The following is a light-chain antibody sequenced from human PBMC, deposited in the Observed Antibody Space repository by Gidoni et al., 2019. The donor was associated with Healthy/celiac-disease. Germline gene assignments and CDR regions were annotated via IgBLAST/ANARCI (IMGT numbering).Light chain of an antibody. CDR1: QSISSY. V-gene: IGKV1-39*01. J-gene: IGKJ5*01. CDR2: AAS. CDR3: QQSYSTPRVT. Sequence: DIQMTQSPSSLSASAGDRVTITCRASQSISSYLNWYQQKPGKAPKLLIYAASSLQSGVPSRFSGSGSGTDFTLTISSLQPEDFATYYCQQSYSTPRVTFXQXTRLEIK.